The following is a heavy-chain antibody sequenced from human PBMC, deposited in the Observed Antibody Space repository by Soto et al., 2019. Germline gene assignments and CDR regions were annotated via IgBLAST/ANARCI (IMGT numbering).Heavy chain of an antibody. CDR1: GFSLSASGVG. Sequence: SGPTLVNPTQTLTLTCTFSGFSLSASGVGVGWIRQPPGKALEWLALIYWDDDKRYSPSLKNNLTITKDTSKNQVVPTMTNMDPLDTATYYCAHRAAYFDSIPYSSIFDYWGPGTLLTVST. CDR2: IYWDDDK. D-gene: IGHD3-22*01. CDR3: AHRAAYFDSIPYSSIFDY. V-gene: IGHV2-5*02. J-gene: IGHJ4*02.